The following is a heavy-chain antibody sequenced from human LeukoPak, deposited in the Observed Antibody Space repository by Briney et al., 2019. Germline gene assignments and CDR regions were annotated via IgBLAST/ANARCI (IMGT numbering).Heavy chain of an antibody. J-gene: IGHJ5*02. CDR1: GYTFTSYG. CDR2: ISAYNGNT. V-gene: IGHV1-18*01. D-gene: IGHD4-17*01. CDR3: AILGNDYGDYWFDP. Sequence: ASVKVSCKASGYTFTSYGISWVRRAPGQGLEWMGWISAYNGNTNYAQKLQGRVTMTTDTSTSTAYMELRSLRSDDTAVYYCAILGNDYGDYWFDPWGQGTLVTVSS.